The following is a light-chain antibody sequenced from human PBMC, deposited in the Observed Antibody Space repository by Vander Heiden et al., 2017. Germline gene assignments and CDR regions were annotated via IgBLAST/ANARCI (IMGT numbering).Light chain of an antibody. CDR2: GAS. CDR3: QQYGSSPPYT. CDR1: QSVSSSY. Sequence: DIVLTQSPGTLSLSPGERATLSCRASQSVSSSYLAWDQQKPGQAPRLLIYGASSRATGIPDRFSGSGSGTDFTLTISRLEPEDFAVYYCQQYGSSPPYTFGQGTKLEIK. V-gene: IGKV3-20*01. J-gene: IGKJ2*01.